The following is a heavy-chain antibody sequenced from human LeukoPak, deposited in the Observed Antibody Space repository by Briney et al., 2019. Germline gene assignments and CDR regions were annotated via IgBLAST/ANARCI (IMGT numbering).Heavy chain of an antibody. D-gene: IGHD2-21*02. CDR3: ARRGGGDSSYYYYMDV. CDR1: GYSFTSYW. J-gene: IGHJ6*03. CDR2: IYPGDSDT. V-gene: IGHV5-51*01. Sequence: GESLKISCKGSGYSFTSYWIGWVRQMPGKGLEWMGIIYPGDSDTRYSPSFQGQVTISADKSISTAYLQWSSLKASDTAMYYCARRGGGDSSYYYYMDVWGKGTTVTISS.